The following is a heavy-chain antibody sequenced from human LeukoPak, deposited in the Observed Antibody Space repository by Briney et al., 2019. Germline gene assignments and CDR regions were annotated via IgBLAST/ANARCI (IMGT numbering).Heavy chain of an antibody. J-gene: IGHJ3*02. Sequence: ASVKVSCKASGYTFTGYYMHWVRQAPGQGLEWMGWINPNSGGTNYAQKFQGRVTMTRDKSISTAYMELSRLRSDDTAVYYCARYVYCSSTSCYVKNAFDIWGQGTMVTVSS. CDR2: INPNSGGT. CDR1: GYTFTGYY. V-gene: IGHV1-2*02. D-gene: IGHD2-2*01. CDR3: ARYVYCSSTSCYVKNAFDI.